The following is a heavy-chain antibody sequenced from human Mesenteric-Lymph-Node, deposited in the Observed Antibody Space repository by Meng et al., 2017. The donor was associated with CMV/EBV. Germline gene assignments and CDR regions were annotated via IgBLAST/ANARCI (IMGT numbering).Heavy chain of an antibody. CDR3: ARVRAAGAFDI. V-gene: IGHV4-34*01. D-gene: IGHD2-15*01. Sequence: GSLRLSCAASRFTFSDYYMSWIRQPPGKGLEWIGEINHSGSTNYNPSLKSRVTISVDTSKNQFSLKLSSVTAADTAVYYCARVRAAGAFDIWGQGTMVTVSS. J-gene: IGHJ3*02. CDR2: INHSGST. CDR1: RFTFSDYY.